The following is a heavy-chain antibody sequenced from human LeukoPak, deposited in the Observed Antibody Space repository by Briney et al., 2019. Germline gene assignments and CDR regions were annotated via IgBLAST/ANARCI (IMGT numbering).Heavy chain of an antibody. CDR3: ARRWTGENAFDI. J-gene: IGHJ3*02. CDR1: GGSIISRH. V-gene: IGHV4-4*07. CDR2: IYSSGST. Sequence: SETLSLTCIVSGGSIISRHWSWIRQPAGKGLEWIRHIYSSGSTNYNPSLKSRVTMSVDTSTNHFSLTLTSVTAADTAVYYCARRWTGENAFDIWGQGTMVTVSS. D-gene: IGHD3/OR15-3a*01.